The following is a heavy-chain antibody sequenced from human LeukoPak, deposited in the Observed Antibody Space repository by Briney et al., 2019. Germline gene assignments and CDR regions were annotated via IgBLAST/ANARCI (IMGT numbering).Heavy chain of an antibody. CDR1: GFTFSVYY. J-gene: IGHJ5*02. D-gene: IGHD3-9*01. CDR3: ARGGYDILTGTSFFDP. Sequence: GGSLTLPCVLSGFTFSVYYMSWPRHPPGKGLEYVSYISSSGTYANYANSVKGRFTNSRDNAKNSLYLQMNSLRVEDTAVYYCARGGYDILTGTSFFDPWGQGTLVTVSS. V-gene: IGHV3-11*05. CDR2: ISSSGTYA.